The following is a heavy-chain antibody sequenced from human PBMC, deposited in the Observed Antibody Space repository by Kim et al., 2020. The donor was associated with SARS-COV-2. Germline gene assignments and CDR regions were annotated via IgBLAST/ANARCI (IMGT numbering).Heavy chain of an antibody. CDR2: IYSGGST. CDR1: GFTVSSNY. J-gene: IGHJ6*03. CDR3: ARDSESYCSSTSCYYYYYMDW. V-gene: IGHV3-66*01. Sequence: GGSLRLSCAASGFTVSSNYMSWVRQAPGKGLEWVSVIYSGGSTYYAASVKGRFTISRDNPKNKLYLQMNSMRAEDMAGYYCARDSESYCSSTSCYYYYYMDWWGKGTAITVSS. D-gene: IGHD2-2*01.